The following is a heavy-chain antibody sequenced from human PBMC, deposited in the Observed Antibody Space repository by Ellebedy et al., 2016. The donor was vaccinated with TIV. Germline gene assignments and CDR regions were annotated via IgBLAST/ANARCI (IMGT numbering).Heavy chain of an antibody. CDR2: SRSNGGTT. J-gene: IGHJ6*02. V-gene: IGHV3-15*07. CDR1: GFSVSNAW. Sequence: GESLKISCAASGFSVSNAWMNWVRHAPGKGLEWVGRSRSNGGTTDYAAPVKGRFTNSRDDSKNTLYLQMSGLRTEDTAVYYCTTAFTIFYYQGMDVWGQGTTVTVSS. D-gene: IGHD3-3*01. CDR3: TTAFTIFYYQGMDV.